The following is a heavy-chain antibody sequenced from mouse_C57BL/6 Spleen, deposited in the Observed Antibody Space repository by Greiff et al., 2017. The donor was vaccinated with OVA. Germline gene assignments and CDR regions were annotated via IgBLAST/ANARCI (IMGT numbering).Heavy chain of an antibody. J-gene: IGHJ2*01. CDR1: GFNIKDYY. CDR2: IDPEDGET. CDR3: ARVFDY. Sequence: VQLKESGAELVKPGASVKLSCTASGFNIKDYYMHWVKQRPEKGLEWIGRIDPEDGETKYAPKVQGKATITADTSSNTDYLQITSLTSEDTAVYYCARVFDYWGQGTTLTVSS. V-gene: IGHV14-2*01.